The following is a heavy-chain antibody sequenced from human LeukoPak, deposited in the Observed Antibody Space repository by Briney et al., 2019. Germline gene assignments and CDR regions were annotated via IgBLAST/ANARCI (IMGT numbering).Heavy chain of an antibody. J-gene: IGHJ5*02. D-gene: IGHD2-2*01. Sequence: ASVKLSCKASGYTFSSYGTSWVPQAPGQQLEWMGWINAYNGNTIYAKTLQGRVTRTTDSSTRKAYMELRSLRSDDTAVSYCARGDSYCSSTSCQNWFDPWGQGTLVTVSS. CDR3: ARGDSYCSSTSCQNWFDP. CDR2: INAYNGNT. V-gene: IGHV1-18*01. CDR1: GYTFSSYG.